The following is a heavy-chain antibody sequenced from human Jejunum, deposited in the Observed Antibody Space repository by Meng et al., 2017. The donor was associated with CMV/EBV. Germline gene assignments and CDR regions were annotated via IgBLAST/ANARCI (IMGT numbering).Heavy chain of an antibody. V-gene: IGHV3-48*03. CDR3: VRGGSSGTLKYFDY. CDR2: ISASTSAI. Sequence: GFTFSSYEVNWVRQIPGKGLEWISYISASTSAIYYAASVKGRFTISRDNVKNSLYLLMESLRADDTAIYYCVRGGSSGTLKYFDYWGQGALVTVSS. CDR1: GFTFSSYE. D-gene: IGHD3-3*01. J-gene: IGHJ4*02.